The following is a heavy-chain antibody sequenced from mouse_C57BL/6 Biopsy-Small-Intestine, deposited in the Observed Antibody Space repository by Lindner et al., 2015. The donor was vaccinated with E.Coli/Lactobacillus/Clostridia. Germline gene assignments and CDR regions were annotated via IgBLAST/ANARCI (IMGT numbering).Heavy chain of an antibody. V-gene: IGHV1-42*01. CDR3: ARNSNYGGYAMDY. D-gene: IGHD2-5*01. CDR2: INPNTGGT. J-gene: IGHJ4*01. Sequence: VQLQESGPELVKPGASVKISCKASGFSFTGFYMNWVKQSPEKSLEWIGEINPNTGGTTYNQKFKAKATLTVDKSSSTAYMQLKSLTPEDSAVYYCARNSNYGGYAMDYWGQGTSVTVSS. CDR1: GFSFTGFY.